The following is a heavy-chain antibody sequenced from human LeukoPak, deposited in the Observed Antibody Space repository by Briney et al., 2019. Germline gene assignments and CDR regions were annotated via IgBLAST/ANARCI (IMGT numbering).Heavy chain of an antibody. CDR2: IIPILGIA. V-gene: IGHV1-69*04. CDR3: ARMRSIVVVVAAPPGGWFDP. D-gene: IGHD2-15*01. J-gene: IGHJ5*02. Sequence: SVKVSCKASGGTFSSYAISWVRQAPGQGLEWMRRIIPILGIANYAQKFQGRVTITADKSTSTAYMELSSLRSEDTAVYYCARMRSIVVVVAAPPGGWFDPWGQGTLVTVSS. CDR1: GGTFSSYA.